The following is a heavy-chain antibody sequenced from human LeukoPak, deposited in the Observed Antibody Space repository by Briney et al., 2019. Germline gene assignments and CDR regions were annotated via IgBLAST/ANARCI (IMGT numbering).Heavy chain of an antibody. Sequence: GGSLRLSCAASGFTFSSYAMHWVRQAPGKGLEWVAVISYDGSNKYYADSVKGRFTISRDNSKNTLYLQMNSLRAEDTAVYYCAKDLGETDCSSTSCFPRDDYWGQGTLVTVSS. CDR2: ISYDGSNK. V-gene: IGHV3-30-3*01. CDR1: GFTFSSYA. D-gene: IGHD2-2*01. J-gene: IGHJ4*02. CDR3: AKDLGETDCSSTSCFPRDDY.